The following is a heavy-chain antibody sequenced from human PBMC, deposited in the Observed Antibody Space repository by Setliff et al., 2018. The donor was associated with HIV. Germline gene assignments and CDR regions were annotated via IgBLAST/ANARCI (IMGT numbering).Heavy chain of an antibody. J-gene: IGHJ4*02. D-gene: IGHD3-3*01. V-gene: IGHV4-59*01. CDR3: SRDVAPPVAGDLWSGDAY. CDR1: GDSIAGYY. Sequence: PSETLSLTCAVSGDSIAGYYWNWMRQPPGGGLEWIGYIFYSGTTDYNPSLRSRVTISLDVSKSQFYLRLTSVTAADTAVYFCSRDVAPPVAGDLWSGDAYWGRGTLVTVSS. CDR2: IFYSGTT.